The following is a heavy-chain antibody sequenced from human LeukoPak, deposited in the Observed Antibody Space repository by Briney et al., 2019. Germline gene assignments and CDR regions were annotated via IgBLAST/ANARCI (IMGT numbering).Heavy chain of an antibody. J-gene: IGHJ4*02. V-gene: IGHV4-31*03. Sequence: TLSLTCTVSGGSISSGGYYWSWIRQHPGTGLEWIGYIYYSGSTYYNPSLKSRVTISVDTSKNQFSLKLSSVTAADTAVYYCARDHRTGTTLWGQGTLVTVSS. CDR2: IYYSGST. D-gene: IGHD1-7*01. CDR3: ARDHRTGTTL. CDR1: GGSISSGGYY.